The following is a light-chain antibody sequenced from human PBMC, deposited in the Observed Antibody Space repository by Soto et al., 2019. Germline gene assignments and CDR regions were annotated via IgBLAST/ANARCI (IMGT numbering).Light chain of an antibody. V-gene: IGLV2-23*01. CDR2: EGT. CDR1: SSEIGTDNL. CDR3: CAFTSAGTWV. J-gene: IGLJ3*02. Sequence: QSALTQPASVSGSPGQSITISCTGTSSEIGTDNLVSWYQQHPGKAPQLMIYEGTKRPSGVSDRFSGSKSGNMASLTISGLQAEDEADYYCCAFTSAGTWVFGGGTKVTVL.